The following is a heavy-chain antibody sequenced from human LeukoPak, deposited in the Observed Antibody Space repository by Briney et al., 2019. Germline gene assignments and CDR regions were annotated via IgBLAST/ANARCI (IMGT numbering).Heavy chain of an antibody. CDR1: GYSISSGYY. CDR2: IYHSGST. Sequence: SETLSLTCTVSGYSISSGYYWGWIRQPPGKGLEWIGSIYHSGSTYYNPSLKSRVTISVDMSKNQFSLKLSSVTAADTAVYYCARVGPTWIQLWHRYHYFDYWGQGTLVTVSS. J-gene: IGHJ4*02. D-gene: IGHD5-18*01. V-gene: IGHV4-38-2*02. CDR3: ARVGPTWIQLWHRYHYFDY.